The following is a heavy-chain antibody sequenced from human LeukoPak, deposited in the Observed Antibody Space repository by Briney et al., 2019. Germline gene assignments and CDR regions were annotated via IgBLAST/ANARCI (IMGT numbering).Heavy chain of an antibody. J-gene: IGHJ4*02. V-gene: IGHV3-7*01. CDR2: IKQDGSEE. CDR3: AKEGTVTTFSGLGFDY. D-gene: IGHD4-17*01. Sequence: GGSLRLSCAASGFTFSSYWMNWVRQAPGKGLEWVANIKQDGSEEYYVDSVKGRFTISRDNAKNSLYLQMNSLRAEDTAVYYCAKEGTVTTFSGLGFDYWGQGTLVTVSS. CDR1: GFTFSSYW.